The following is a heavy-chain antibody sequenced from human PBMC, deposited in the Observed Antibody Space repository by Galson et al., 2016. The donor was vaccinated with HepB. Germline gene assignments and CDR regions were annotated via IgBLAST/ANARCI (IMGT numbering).Heavy chain of an antibody. CDR3: ARDDDRYYDFWSGYQYYYYGMDV. V-gene: IGHV3-33*08. J-gene: IGHJ6*02. CDR1: GFTFSSYG. Sequence: LRLSCAASGFTFSSYGMHWVRQAPGKGLEWVAVIWYDGSNKYYADSVKGRFTISRDNSKNTLYLQMNSLRAEDTAVYYCARDDDRYYDFWSGYQYYYYGMDVWGQGTTVTVSS. D-gene: IGHD3-3*01. CDR2: IWYDGSNK.